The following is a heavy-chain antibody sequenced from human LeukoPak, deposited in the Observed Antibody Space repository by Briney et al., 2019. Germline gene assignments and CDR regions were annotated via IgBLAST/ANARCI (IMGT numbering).Heavy chain of an antibody. CDR2: ISGRGGST. CDR3: AKDYGDNRNNWFDP. CDR1: GFTFSSYA. V-gene: IGHV3-23*01. J-gene: IGHJ5*02. Sequence: GGSLRLSCAASGFTFSSYAMSWVRQAPGKGLEWVSAISGRGGSTYYADSVKGRVTISRDNSKSTLYLQMNSLRAEDTAVYYCAKDYGDNRNNWFDPWGQGTLVTVSS. D-gene: IGHD4-17*01.